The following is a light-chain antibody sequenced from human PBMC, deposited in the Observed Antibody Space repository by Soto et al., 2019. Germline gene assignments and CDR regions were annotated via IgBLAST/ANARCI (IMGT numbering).Light chain of an antibody. CDR3: QKYNSATLT. CDR2: ASS. J-gene: IGKJ4*01. CDR1: QGISNY. Sequence: DIQMTQSPSSLSASVGDRVTITCRASQGISNYLAWYQQKPGKVPKLLIYASSALQSGVPSRLSGSGSGTALTITISSLQTEDVETYYCQKYNSATLTFGGGTKVDIK. V-gene: IGKV1-27*01.